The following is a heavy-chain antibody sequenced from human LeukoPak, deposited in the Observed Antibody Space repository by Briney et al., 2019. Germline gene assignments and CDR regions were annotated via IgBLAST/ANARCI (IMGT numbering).Heavy chain of an antibody. CDR3: ARAYDSSGYYLGYYFDY. V-gene: IGHV1-46*01. CDR1: GYTFTSYY. CDR2: INPSGGST. J-gene: IGHJ4*02. Sequence: EASVKVSCKASGYTFTSYYMHWVRQAPGQGLEWMGIINPSGGSTSYAQKFQGRVTMIRDTSTSTVYMELSSLRSEDTAVYYCARAYDSSGYYLGYYFDYWGQGTLVTVSS. D-gene: IGHD3-22*01.